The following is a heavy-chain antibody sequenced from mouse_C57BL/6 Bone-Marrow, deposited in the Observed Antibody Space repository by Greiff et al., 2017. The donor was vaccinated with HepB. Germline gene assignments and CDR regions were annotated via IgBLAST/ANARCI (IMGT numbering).Heavy chain of an antibody. D-gene: IGHD2-2*01. CDR2: IDPSDSYT. CDR1: GYTFTSYW. CDR3: ARGSYGYYWYFDV. V-gene: IGHV1-69*01. J-gene: IGHJ1*03. Sequence: QVHVKQPGAELVMPGASVKLSCKASGYTFTSYWMHWVKQRPGQGLEWIGEIDPSDSYTNYNQKFKGKSTLTVDKSSSTAYMQLSSLTSEDSAVYYCARGSYGYYWYFDVWGTGTTVTVSS.